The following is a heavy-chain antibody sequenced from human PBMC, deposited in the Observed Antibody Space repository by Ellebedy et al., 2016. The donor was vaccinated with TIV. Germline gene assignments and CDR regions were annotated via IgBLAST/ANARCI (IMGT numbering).Heavy chain of an antibody. D-gene: IGHD1-20*01. CDR1: GYSFTNYW. J-gene: IGHJ4*02. Sequence: WESLKISCKVSGYSFTNYWIAWVRQMPGKGLEWMGVIYPGDSDTRYSPSFQGQVTISADKSISTAYLQWSSLKASDTAMYYCARQVTGTSSPDYWGQGTLVTVSS. CDR2: IYPGDSDT. CDR3: ARQVTGTSSPDY. V-gene: IGHV5-51*01.